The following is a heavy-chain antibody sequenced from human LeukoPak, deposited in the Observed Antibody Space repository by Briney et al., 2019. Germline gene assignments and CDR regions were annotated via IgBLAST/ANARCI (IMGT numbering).Heavy chain of an antibody. J-gene: IGHJ4*02. CDR2: ISGSGGST. CDR1: GXTSSSSA. Sequence: GGSLRLSCAASGXTSSSSAMSWVRQAPGKGLEWVSAISGSGGSTYYADSVQGRFTVFRDTSKNTLFLQMNSLRAEDTAIYYCAQASNYYDSSGYYYVLDHWGQGTLVTVSS. V-gene: IGHV3-23*01. CDR3: AQASNYYDSSGYYYVLDH. D-gene: IGHD3-22*01.